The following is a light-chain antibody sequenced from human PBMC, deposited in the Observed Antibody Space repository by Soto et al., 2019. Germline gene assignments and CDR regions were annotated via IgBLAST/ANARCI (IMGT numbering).Light chain of an antibody. J-gene: IGLJ1*01. CDR2: DNN. CDR3: GTWDSSLSAGGV. CDR1: NSNIGNNY. V-gene: IGLV1-51*01. Sequence: QSVLTQPPSVSAAPGQKVTISCSGSNSNIGNNYVSWYQQLPGTAPKLLIYDNNKRPSGIPDRFSGSKSGTSATLGITGLQTGDEADYYCGTWDSSLSAGGVFGTGTKVTVL.